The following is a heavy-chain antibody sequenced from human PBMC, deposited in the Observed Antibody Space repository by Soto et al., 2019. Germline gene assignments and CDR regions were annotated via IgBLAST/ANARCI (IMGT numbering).Heavy chain of an antibody. CDR1: GYTFTSYG. CDR2: ITTHNGNT. Sequence: ASVKVSCKASGYTFTSYGITWVRQAPGQGLERMGWITTHNGNTNYAQKFQGRVTMTTDTSTSTASMELRSLRSDDTAVYYCARRDSTSSFNFDSWGQGTLVTVSA. J-gene: IGHJ4*02. V-gene: IGHV1-18*01. D-gene: IGHD6-6*01. CDR3: ARRDSTSSFNFDS.